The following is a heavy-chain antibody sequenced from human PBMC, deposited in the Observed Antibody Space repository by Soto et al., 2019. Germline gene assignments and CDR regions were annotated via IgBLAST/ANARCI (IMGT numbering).Heavy chain of an antibody. V-gene: IGHV4-59*01. Sequence: PSETLSLTCTVSGGSISSYYWSWIRQPPGKGLEWIGYIYCSGSTNYNPSLKSRVTISVDTSKNQFSLKLSSVTAADTAVYYCAGGHIAAAAPFDYWGQGTLVTVSS. D-gene: IGHD6-13*01. J-gene: IGHJ4*02. CDR1: GGSISSYY. CDR3: AGGHIAAAAPFDY. CDR2: IYCSGST.